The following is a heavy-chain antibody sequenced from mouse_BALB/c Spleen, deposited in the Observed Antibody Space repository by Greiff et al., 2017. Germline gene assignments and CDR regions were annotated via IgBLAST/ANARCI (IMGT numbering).Heavy chain of an antibody. V-gene: IGHV2-9*02. Sequence: VHLVESGPGLVAPSQSLSITCTVSGFSLTSYGVHWVRRPPGKGLEWLGVIWAGGSTNYNSALMSRLSISKDNSKSQVFLKMNSLQTDDTAMYYCARDLSATMITVYAMDYWGQGTSVTVSS. CDR3: ARDLSATMITVYAMDY. CDR1: GFSLTSYG. D-gene: IGHD2-4*01. CDR2: IWAGGST. J-gene: IGHJ4*01.